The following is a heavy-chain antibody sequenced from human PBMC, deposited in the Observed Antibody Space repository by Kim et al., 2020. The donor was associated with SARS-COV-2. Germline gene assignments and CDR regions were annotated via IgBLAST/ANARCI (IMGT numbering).Heavy chain of an antibody. CDR2: IKQDGSEK. J-gene: IGHJ4*02. V-gene: IGHV3-7*03. CDR1: GFTFSSYW. Sequence: GGSLRLSCAASGFTFSSYWMSWVRQAPGKGLEWVANIKQDGSEKYYVDSVKGRFTISRDNAKNSLYLQMNSLRAEDTAVYYCASPGIAVAGTGGGLNYWGQGTLVTVSS. D-gene: IGHD6-19*01. CDR3: ASPGIAVAGTGGGLNY.